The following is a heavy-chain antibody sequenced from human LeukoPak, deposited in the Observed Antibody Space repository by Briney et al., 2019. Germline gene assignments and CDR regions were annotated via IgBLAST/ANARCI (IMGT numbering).Heavy chain of an antibody. CDR1: GFTLSSHC. V-gene: IGHV3-7*01. Sequence: PGGSLRLSCVASGFTLSSHCMSWVRQAPGKGLEWVANINQDGSAKYFVDSVKGRFTISRDNAKNSMYLQMNSLRAEDTAVYYCARWEIRGTAHKLDYWGQGTLVTVSS. J-gene: IGHJ4*02. CDR3: ARWEIRGTAHKLDY. CDR2: INQDGSAK. D-gene: IGHD1-7*01.